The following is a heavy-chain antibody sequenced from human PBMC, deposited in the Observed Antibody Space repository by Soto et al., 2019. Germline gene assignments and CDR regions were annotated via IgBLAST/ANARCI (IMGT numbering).Heavy chain of an antibody. J-gene: IGHJ5*02. CDR3: ARSVGGYCSSTSCPDVVDNWFDP. V-gene: IGHV1-18*01. CDR1: GYTFTSYG. CDR2: ISAYNGNT. D-gene: IGHD2-2*01. Sequence: QVQLVQCGAEVKRPGASVKVSCKASGYTFTSYGISWVRQAPGQGLEWMGWISAYNGNTNYAQKLQGRVTMTTDTSTSTAYMELRSLRSDDTAVYYCARSVGGYCSSTSCPDVVDNWFDPWGQGTLVTVSS.